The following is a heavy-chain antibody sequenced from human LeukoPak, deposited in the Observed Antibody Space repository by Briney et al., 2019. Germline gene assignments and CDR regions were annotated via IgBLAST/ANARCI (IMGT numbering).Heavy chain of an antibody. Sequence: PGGSLRLPCTASGFSVTSNYMNWVRQSPGKGLERVSLIYSDGSTYHADSVKGRFTISRDKSNNMVYLQMNNLRVEDTAMYYCTRDPPAVLLGTYGWGQGALVTVSS. D-gene: IGHD2/OR15-2a*01. CDR1: GFSVTSNY. CDR3: TRDPPAVLLGTYG. CDR2: IYSDGST. V-gene: IGHV3-66*01. J-gene: IGHJ4*02.